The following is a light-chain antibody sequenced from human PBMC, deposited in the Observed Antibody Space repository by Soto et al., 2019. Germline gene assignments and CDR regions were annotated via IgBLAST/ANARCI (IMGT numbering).Light chain of an antibody. V-gene: IGLV2-14*01. CDR2: EVR. Sequence: QSVLTQPASVSGSPGQSITISCTGTSSDVGGYNSVSWYLQHPGKAPKVLIYEVRNRPSGISNRFSGSKSGNTASLTISGLQADDEGDYYCSSYTTSSTQVFGGGTKVTVL. CDR1: SSDVGGYNS. J-gene: IGLJ3*02. CDR3: SSYTTSSTQV.